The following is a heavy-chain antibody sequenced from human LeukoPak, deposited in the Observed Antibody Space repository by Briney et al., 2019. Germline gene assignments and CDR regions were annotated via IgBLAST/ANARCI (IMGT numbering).Heavy chain of an antibody. V-gene: IGHV4-39*01. CDR2: IHARGSA. CDR1: GVSTRCRTYS. Sequence: SETLSLTCTVSGVSTRCRTYSCRWIRLPPGHGLEWIGTIHARGSAHYHPSLKIRVSISVDESKNQFSLKLTSVTAADTAVHYCARQCLHPLPDYWGPGTLVTVSS. J-gene: IGHJ4*02. CDR3: ARQCLHPLPDY. D-gene: IGHD3-10*02.